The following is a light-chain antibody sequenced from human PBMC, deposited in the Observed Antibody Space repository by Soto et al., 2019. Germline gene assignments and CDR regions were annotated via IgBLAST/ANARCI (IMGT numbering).Light chain of an antibody. Sequence: TLSASVGDRVTITCRASQSISSWLAWYQQKPGKAPKLLIYKASSLESGVPSRFSGSGSGTEFTLTISSLQPDDFATYYCQQYNSYSWTFGQGTKVDIK. CDR2: KAS. V-gene: IGKV1-5*03. CDR3: QQYNSYSWT. CDR1: QSISSW. J-gene: IGKJ1*01.